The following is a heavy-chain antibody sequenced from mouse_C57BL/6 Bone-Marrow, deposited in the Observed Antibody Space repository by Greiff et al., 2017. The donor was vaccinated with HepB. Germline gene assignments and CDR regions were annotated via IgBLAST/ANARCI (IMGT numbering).Heavy chain of an antibody. V-gene: IGHV5-4*01. CDR3: ARDDSSGYAMDY. J-gene: IGHJ4*01. CDR1: GFPFSSYA. CDR2: ISDGGSYT. D-gene: IGHD3-2*02. Sequence: DVMLVESGGGLVKPGGSLKLSCAASGFPFSSYAMSWVRQTPEKRLEWVATISDGGSYTYYPDNVKGRFTISRDNAKNNLYLQMSHLKSEDTAMYYCARDDSSGYAMDYWGQGTSVTVSS.